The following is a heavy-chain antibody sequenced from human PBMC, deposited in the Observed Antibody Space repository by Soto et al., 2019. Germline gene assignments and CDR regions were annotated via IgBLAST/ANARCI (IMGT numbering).Heavy chain of an antibody. Sequence: SVKVSCKASGGTFSSYAISWVRQAPGQGLEWMGGIIPIFGTANYAQKFQGRVTITADESTSTAYMELSSLRSEDTAVYYCARASLTMVRGVDYYGMDVWGQGTTVTVSS. D-gene: IGHD3-10*01. CDR1: GGTFSSYA. V-gene: IGHV1-69*13. CDR2: IIPIFGTA. CDR3: ARASLTMVRGVDYYGMDV. J-gene: IGHJ6*02.